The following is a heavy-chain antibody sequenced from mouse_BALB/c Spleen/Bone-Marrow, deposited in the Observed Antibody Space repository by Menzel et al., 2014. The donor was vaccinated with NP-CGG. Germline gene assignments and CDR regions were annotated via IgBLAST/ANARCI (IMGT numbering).Heavy chain of an antibody. D-gene: IGHD3-1*01. CDR2: ISYSGST. J-gene: IGHJ3*01. V-gene: IGHV3-2*02. Sequence: EVKLMESGPSLVKPSQSLSLTCTVTGYSITSDYAWNWIRQFPGNKLEWMGYISYSGSTSYNPSLKSRISITRDTSKNQFFLQLNSVTTEDTATYYCARGGARATGWFAYWGQGTLVTVSA. CDR3: ARGGARATGWFAY. CDR1: GYSITSDYA.